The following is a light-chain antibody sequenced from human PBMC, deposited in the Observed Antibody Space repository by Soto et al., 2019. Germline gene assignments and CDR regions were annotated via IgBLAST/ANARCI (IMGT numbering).Light chain of an antibody. CDR2: GAS. CDR3: QQYGSAPPLT. J-gene: IGKJ4*01. Sequence: EIVLTQSPGTLSLSPGERATLSCRASQGVSRKLSWYQHQPGQAPRLLISGASTGATGIPARFSGSGSGTDFTLTISRLEPEDFAVYYCQQYGSAPPLTFGGGTKVDIK. CDR1: QGVSRK. V-gene: IGKV3-20*01.